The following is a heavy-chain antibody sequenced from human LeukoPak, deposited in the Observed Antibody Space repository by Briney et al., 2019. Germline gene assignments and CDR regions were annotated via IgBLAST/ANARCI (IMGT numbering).Heavy chain of an antibody. CDR2: INHSGST. J-gene: IGHJ5*02. D-gene: IGHD4-23*01. CDR1: GGSISSGGYY. V-gene: IGHV4-39*07. Sequence: SETLSLTCTVSGGSISSGGYYWSWIRQPPGKGLEWIGEINHSGSTNYNPSLKSRVTISVDTSKNQFSLKLSSVTAADTAVYYCARGGNSVVPFDPWGQGTLVTVSS. CDR3: ARGGNSVVPFDP.